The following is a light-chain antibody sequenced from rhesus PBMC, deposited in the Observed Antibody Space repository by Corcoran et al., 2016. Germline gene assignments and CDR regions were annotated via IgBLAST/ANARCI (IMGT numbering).Light chain of an antibody. CDR3: QIWDGGNNYF. V-gene: IGLV3-25*02. CDR2: ADS. Sequence: SYDLTQPPSVPVAPGQKATITCGGDNIVAEHVNWYQQKSPQAPVLVIYADSKRPSGSPERFTGFDSDNSATLTITRVDAGDEADYFCQIWDGGNNYFFGSGTRLSVL. J-gene: IGLJ1*01. CDR1: NIVAEH.